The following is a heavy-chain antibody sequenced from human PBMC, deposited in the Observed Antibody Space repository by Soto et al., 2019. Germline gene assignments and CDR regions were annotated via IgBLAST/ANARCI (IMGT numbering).Heavy chain of an antibody. CDR2: ISAYNGNT. Sequence: ASVKVSCKASGYTFTSYGISWVRQAPGQGLEWMGWISAYNGNTNYAQKLQGRVTMTTDTSTSTAYMELRSLRSDDTAVYYCARVSVGVGVVPAAIDWFDPWGQGTLVTVSS. J-gene: IGHJ5*02. CDR3: ARVSVGVGVVPAAIDWFDP. D-gene: IGHD2-2*01. V-gene: IGHV1-18*01. CDR1: GYTFTSYG.